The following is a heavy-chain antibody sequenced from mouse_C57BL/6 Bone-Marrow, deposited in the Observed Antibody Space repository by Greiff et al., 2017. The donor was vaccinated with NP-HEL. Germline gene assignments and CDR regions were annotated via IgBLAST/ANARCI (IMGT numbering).Heavy chain of an antibody. CDR1: GFTFNTYA. V-gene: IGHV10-3*01. CDR3: GRDNYDV. CDR2: IRSKSSNYAT. Sequence: EVKVVESGGGLVQPKGSLKLSCAASGFTFNTYAMHWVRQAPGKGLEWVARIRSKSSNYATYYADSVKDRFTISRADSPGMLYLQMNSLETAVSSWYNRGRDNYDVWGTGTTVTVSS. J-gene: IGHJ1*03.